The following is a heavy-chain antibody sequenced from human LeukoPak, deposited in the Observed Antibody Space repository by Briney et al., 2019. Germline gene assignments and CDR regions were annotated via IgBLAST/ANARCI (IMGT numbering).Heavy chain of an antibody. CDR3: AKDAGSGSFEGAFDI. J-gene: IGHJ3*02. V-gene: IGHV3-30*18. Sequence: GGSLRLSCAASGFTFSSYGMHWVRQAPGKGLEWVAVISYDGSNKYYADSVKGRFTISRDNSKNTLYLQMNSLRAEDTAVYYCAKDAGSGSFEGAFDIWGQGTMVTVSS. CDR1: GFTFSSYG. D-gene: IGHD3-10*01. CDR2: ISYDGSNK.